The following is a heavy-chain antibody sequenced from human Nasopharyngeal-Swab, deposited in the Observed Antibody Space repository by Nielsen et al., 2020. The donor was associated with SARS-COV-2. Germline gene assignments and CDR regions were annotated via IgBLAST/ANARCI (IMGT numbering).Heavy chain of an antibody. V-gene: IGHV3-49*01. D-gene: IGHD1-26*01. CDR1: GFTFGDYA. J-gene: IGHJ3*02. CDR2: IRSKTYGGAP. Sequence: SLRLSCTTSGFTFGDYALSWFRQAPGKGLEWVGFIRSKTYGGAPEYAASVKGRFTISRDGAESIAYLQMNSLETEDTGVYYCARSVGSFYGQGAFGIWGQGTMVTVSS. CDR3: ARSVGSFYGQGAFGI.